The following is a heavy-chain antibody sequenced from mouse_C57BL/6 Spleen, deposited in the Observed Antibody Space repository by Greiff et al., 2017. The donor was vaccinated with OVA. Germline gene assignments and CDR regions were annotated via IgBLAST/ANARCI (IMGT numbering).Heavy chain of an antibody. CDR3: ARLGYYGSSHYYAMDY. CDR1: GYSFTGYY. CDR2: INPSTGGT. V-gene: IGHV1-42*01. D-gene: IGHD1-1*01. J-gene: IGHJ4*01. Sequence: EVQLQQSGPELVKPGASVKISCKASGYSFTGYYMNWVKQSPEKSLEWIGEINPSTGGTTYNQKFKAKATLTVDKSSSTAYMQLKSLTSEDSAVYYCARLGYYGSSHYYAMDYWGQGTSVTVSS.